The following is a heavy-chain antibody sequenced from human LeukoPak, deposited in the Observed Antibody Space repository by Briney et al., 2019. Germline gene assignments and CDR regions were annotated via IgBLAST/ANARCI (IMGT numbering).Heavy chain of an antibody. CDR2: VSSSGRT. V-gene: IGHV4-61*02. D-gene: IGHD3-16*02. J-gene: IGHJ4*02. CDR1: GDSISSGSFY. CDR3: ARAGFDYVWGSYQPSGYFDY. Sequence: SETLSLTCTVSGDSISSGSFYWSWIRQAAGKGLEWIGRVSSSGRTTYNPSLKSRLTISITTSKNQFSLKVTSVTASDTAMYYCARAGFDYVWGSYQPSGYFDYWGQGTLVTVSS.